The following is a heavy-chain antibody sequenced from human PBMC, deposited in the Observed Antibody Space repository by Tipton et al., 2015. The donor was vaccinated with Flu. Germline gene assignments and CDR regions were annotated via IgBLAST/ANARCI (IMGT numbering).Heavy chain of an antibody. CDR3: ARGATRRPFSGYDYTGY. Sequence: LRLSCTVSGGSISSEDYYWSWIRQHPGKGLEWIGYIYDSGITYYNPSLSSRVVISIDTSKNQFYLRLSSVTAADTAVYYCARGATRRPFSGYDYTGYWGQGILVTVSS. J-gene: IGHJ4*02. CDR1: GGSISSEDYY. V-gene: IGHV4-31*03. CDR2: IYDSGIT. D-gene: IGHD5-12*01.